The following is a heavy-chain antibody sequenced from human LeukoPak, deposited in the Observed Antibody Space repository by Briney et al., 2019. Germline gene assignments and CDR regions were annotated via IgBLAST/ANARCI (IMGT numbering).Heavy chain of an antibody. Sequence: SETLSLTCTVSGGSISSSSYYWGWIRQPPGKGLEWIGSIYYSGSTYYNPSLKSRVTISVDTSKNQFSLKLSSVTAADTAVYYCASWYYYGSGSYPINDAFDIWGQGTMVTVSS. D-gene: IGHD3-10*01. CDR3: ASWYYYGSGSYPINDAFDI. V-gene: IGHV4-39*07. J-gene: IGHJ3*02. CDR1: GGSISSSSYY. CDR2: IYYSGST.